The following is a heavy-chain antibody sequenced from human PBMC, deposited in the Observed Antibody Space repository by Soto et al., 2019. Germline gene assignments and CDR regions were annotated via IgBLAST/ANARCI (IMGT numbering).Heavy chain of an antibody. CDR3: AHWGVTLIPGVRGPTFDV. CDR1: GFSLNSNGVG. CDR2: IYWDDDK. D-gene: IGHD3-10*01. Sequence: QITLKETGPTLVKPTQTLTLTCTFSGFSLNSNGVGVGWIRQPPGKALEWLALIYWDDDKRYSPSLKSRLTISKDTSKNQVVLILANIDPVDTATYYCAHWGVTLIPGVRGPTFDVWGQGTPVTVSS. V-gene: IGHV2-5*02. J-gene: IGHJ3*01.